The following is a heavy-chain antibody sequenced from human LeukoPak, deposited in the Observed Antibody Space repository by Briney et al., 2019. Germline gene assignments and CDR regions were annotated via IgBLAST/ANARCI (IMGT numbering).Heavy chain of an antibody. Sequence: GGSLRLSCAASGFSFSRSWMSWVRQAPGKGLEWVARIKEDGSVKFYADSVKGRFTISRDNAKNSLYLQIDSLRGEDTAVYYCARGLFDYDILTGYDYWGQGTLVTVSS. J-gene: IGHJ4*02. CDR2: IKEDGSVK. D-gene: IGHD3-9*01. CDR3: ARGLFDYDILTGYDY. V-gene: IGHV3-7*01. CDR1: GFSFSRSW.